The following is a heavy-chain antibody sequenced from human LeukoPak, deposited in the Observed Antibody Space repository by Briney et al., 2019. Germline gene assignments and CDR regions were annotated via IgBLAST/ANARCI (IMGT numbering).Heavy chain of an antibody. CDR1: GFTFSSYA. V-gene: IGHV3-30*04. Sequence: XXASGFTFSSYAMHWVRQAPGKGLEWVAVISYDGSNKYYADSVKGRFTISRDNSKNTLYLQMNSLRAEDTAVYYXXXPXEYXSXGAXRNYYYYYMDVWGKGTTVTVSS. CDR3: XXPXEYXSXGAXRNYYYYYMDV. J-gene: IGHJ6*03. D-gene: IGHD6-6*01. CDR2: ISYDGSNK.